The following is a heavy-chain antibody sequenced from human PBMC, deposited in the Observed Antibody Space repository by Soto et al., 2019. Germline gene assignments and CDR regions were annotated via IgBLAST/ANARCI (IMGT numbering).Heavy chain of an antibody. Sequence: GESLKISCNGSGYSFTSYWIGWVRQMPGKGLEWMGIIYPGDSDTRYSPSFQGQVTISADKSISTAYLQWSSLKASDTAMYYCARVGYYYDSSGYQGAFDIWGQGTMVTVSS. J-gene: IGHJ3*02. V-gene: IGHV5-51*01. D-gene: IGHD3-22*01. CDR1: GYSFTSYW. CDR2: IYPGDSDT. CDR3: ARVGYYYDSSGYQGAFDI.